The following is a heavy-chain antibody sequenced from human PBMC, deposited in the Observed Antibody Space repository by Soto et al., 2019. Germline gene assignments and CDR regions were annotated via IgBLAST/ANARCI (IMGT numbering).Heavy chain of an antibody. J-gene: IGHJ4*02. CDR1: GFTFENYA. D-gene: IGHD4-4*01. Sequence: GGSLRLSCAASGFTFENYAMHWVRQAPGKGLEWVSGISWHSGNIGYADSVRGRFTISTDNAKNSLYLQMNSLRPEDTALYYCAKDKVYSNYEYYFDYWGQGTLVTVSS. V-gene: IGHV3-9*01. CDR2: ISWHSGNI. CDR3: AKDKVYSNYEYYFDY.